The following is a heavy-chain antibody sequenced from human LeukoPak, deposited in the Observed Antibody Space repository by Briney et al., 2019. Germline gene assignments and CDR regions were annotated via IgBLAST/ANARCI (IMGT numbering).Heavy chain of an antibody. V-gene: IGHV4-39*01. Sequence: SETLSLTCTVSGGSIRSSYYYWGWIRQPPGKGLEWIGSIYDSGSTYYNPSLKSRVTISVDTSKNQFSLKLNSVTAADTAVYYCARAQVDYNNGPGSRGYYSYGMDVWGRGTTVTVSS. CDR1: GGSIRSSYYY. CDR2: IYDSGST. J-gene: IGHJ6*02. D-gene: IGHD4-11*01. CDR3: ARAQVDYNNGPGSRGYYSYGMDV.